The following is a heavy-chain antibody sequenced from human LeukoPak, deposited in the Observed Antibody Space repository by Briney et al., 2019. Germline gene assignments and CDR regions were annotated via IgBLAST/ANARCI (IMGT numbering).Heavy chain of an antibody. Sequence: GGSLRLSCAASGFTFSSYGMHWVRQAPGKGLEWVAVISYDGSNKYYADSVKGRFTISRDNSKNTLYLQMNSLRAEDTAVYYCARGGHHTYDFWSGYYNWFDPWGQGTLVTVSS. CDR3: ARGGHHTYDFWSGYYNWFDP. CDR1: GFTFSSYG. J-gene: IGHJ5*02. CDR2: ISYDGSNK. V-gene: IGHV3-30*03. D-gene: IGHD3-3*01.